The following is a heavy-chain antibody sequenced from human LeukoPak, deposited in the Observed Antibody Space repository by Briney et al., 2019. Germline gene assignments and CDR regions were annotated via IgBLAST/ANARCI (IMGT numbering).Heavy chain of an antibody. CDR1: GYTFTTSA. V-gene: IGHV1-3*01. CDR3: ACAFRSGSYYIFDS. Sequence: ASVKVSCKSSGYTFTTSAMPWVRQAPGQRLEWMGWINAGNGNTKYSQNFQGRVIITRDTSASTAYMELSSLRSEDTAVYYCACAFRSGSYYIFDSWGQGTLVTVSS. CDR2: INAGNGNT. D-gene: IGHD3-10*01. J-gene: IGHJ4*02.